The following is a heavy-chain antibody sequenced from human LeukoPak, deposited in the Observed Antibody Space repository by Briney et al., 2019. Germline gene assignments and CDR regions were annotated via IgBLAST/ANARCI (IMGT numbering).Heavy chain of an antibody. CDR1: GFTFSTYA. J-gene: IGHJ3*02. CDR2: ISGSGGST. V-gene: IGHV3-23*01. D-gene: IGHD3-22*01. Sequence: PTGGSLRLSCAASGFTFSTYAMSWVRQAPGKGLEWVSAISGSGGSTYYADSVKGRFTISRDNSKNTLYLQMNSLRAEDTAVYYCAKVSELDYYDSSGRGAFDIWGQGTMVTVSS. CDR3: AKVSELDYYDSSGRGAFDI.